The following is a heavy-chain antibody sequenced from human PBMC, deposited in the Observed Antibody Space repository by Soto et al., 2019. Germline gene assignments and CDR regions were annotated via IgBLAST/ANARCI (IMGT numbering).Heavy chain of an antibody. V-gene: IGHV5-51*01. Sequence: KSGESLKISCKGSGYSFTSYWIGWVRQMPGKGLEWKGIIYPGDSDTRYSPSFQGQVTISADKSISTAYLQWSSLKASDTAMYYCARLPIVVVPAANTYYYYYYGMDVWGQGTTVTVSS. CDR3: ARLPIVVVPAANTYYYYYYGMDV. D-gene: IGHD2-2*01. J-gene: IGHJ6*02. CDR1: GYSFTSYW. CDR2: IYPGDSDT.